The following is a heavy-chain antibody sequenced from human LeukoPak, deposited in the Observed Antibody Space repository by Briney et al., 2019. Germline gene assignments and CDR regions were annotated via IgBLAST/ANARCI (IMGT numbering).Heavy chain of an antibody. CDR3: ARQSSRFFDY. CDR1: GYIFTSYW. J-gene: IGHJ4*02. D-gene: IGHD6-13*01. Sequence: GESLQISCQGSGYIFTSYWIGWVRQLPGKGLEWMGIIYPGDSDTRYSPSFQGQVTFSADKSISTAYLQWSSLKASDTAMYYCARQSSRFFDYWGQGTLVTVSS. CDR2: IYPGDSDT. V-gene: IGHV5-51*01.